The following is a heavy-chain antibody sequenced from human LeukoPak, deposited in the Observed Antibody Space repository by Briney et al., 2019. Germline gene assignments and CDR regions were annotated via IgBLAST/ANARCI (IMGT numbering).Heavy chain of an antibody. CDR3: ARVDSSTWDSFDY. D-gene: IGHD6-13*01. V-gene: IGHV1-2*02. CDR1: AYTFTGYY. CDR2: INPNSGGT. Sequence: ASVKVSCKASAYTFTGYYLHWVRQAPGQGLEWMGWINPNSGGTNYAQKFRGRVTMTRDTSISTAYMELSSLRSDDTAVYYCARVDSSTWDSFDYWGQGTLVTVSS. J-gene: IGHJ4*02.